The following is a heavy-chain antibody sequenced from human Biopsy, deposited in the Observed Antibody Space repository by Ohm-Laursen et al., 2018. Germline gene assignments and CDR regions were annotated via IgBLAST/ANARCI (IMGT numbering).Heavy chain of an antibody. CDR1: GYTLNELS. CDR3: AADRNVWNVNY. CDR2: FAPENGKT. D-gene: IGHD1-1*01. Sequence: ASVNVSCKVSGYTLNELSMHWVRQVPGKGLEWMGGFAPENGKTVYAQNFQARVSLTEDTSTDTAYMELRSLRSEDTAVYYCAADRNVWNVNYWGQGTQVTVSS. J-gene: IGHJ4*02. V-gene: IGHV1-24*01.